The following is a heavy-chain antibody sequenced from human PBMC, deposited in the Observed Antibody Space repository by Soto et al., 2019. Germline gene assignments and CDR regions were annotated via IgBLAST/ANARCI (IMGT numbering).Heavy chain of an antibody. CDR1: GFSLTTSGVG. CDR2: IYWDDEK. D-gene: IGHD6-6*01. Sequence: QITFKESGPTLLKPTQNLTLTCTFSGFSLTTSGVGVGWIRQPPGKALEWLALIYWDDEKRYSPSLQSRLTITKDTTKNQVDLTVTHRNPADTGKYYCAHRLYASSDDDFDIWGQGTMVYVSS. J-gene: IGHJ3*02. CDR3: AHRLYASSDDDFDI. V-gene: IGHV2-5*02.